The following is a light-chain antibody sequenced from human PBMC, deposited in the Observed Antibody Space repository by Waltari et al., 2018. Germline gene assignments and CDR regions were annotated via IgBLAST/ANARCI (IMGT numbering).Light chain of an antibody. V-gene: IGLV2-14*03. CDR3: LSYTSSSTWV. CDR2: DVN. CDR1: SSDVGAYNY. Sequence: QSALTQPASVSGSPGQSISISCTGTSSDVGAYNYVSWYQQHAGKVPHLMIYDVNNRPSGVSNRFSGSKSGNTVSLTISGLQAEDEADYYCLSYTSSSTWVFGGGTKLTVL. J-gene: IGLJ3*02.